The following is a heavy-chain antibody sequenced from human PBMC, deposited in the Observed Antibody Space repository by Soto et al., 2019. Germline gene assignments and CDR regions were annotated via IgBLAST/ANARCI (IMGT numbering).Heavy chain of an antibody. Sequence: QLVQSGAEVKKPGTSVKVSCKASGGTFSSYAISWVRQAPGQGLEWMGGIIPMSGKGKFAQQFQGRVTITADESTRTVYMELSSLRSDDTAVCYCARERHDRNGWYTFFYGLDLWGQGTTVTVSS. CDR1: GGTFSSYA. CDR3: ARERHDRNGWYTFFYGLDL. D-gene: IGHD6-19*01. V-gene: IGHV1-69*01. CDR2: IIPMSGKG. J-gene: IGHJ6*02.